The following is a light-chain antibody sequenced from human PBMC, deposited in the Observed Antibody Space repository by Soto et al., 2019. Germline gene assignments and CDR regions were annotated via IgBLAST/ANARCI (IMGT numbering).Light chain of an antibody. CDR2: AAS. CDR1: QGISSY. CDR3: QKLDSYPLT. J-gene: IGKJ4*01. Sequence: DIQLTQSPSFLSASVGDRVTITCRASQGISSYLAWYQQKPGKAPNLLIYAASTLQSGVPSRFSGSGFGTEFPLTISGLQPEDFAVYYCQKLDSYPLTFGGGTKVEIK. V-gene: IGKV1-9*01.